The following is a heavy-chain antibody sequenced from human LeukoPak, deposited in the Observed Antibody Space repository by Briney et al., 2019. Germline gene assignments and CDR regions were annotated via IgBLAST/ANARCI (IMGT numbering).Heavy chain of an antibody. CDR3: AKDGKYSSGWYYYYYYMDV. V-gene: IGHV3-23*01. Sequence: GGSLRLSCAASGFTFSSYAMSWVRQAPGKGLEWGSGISGSGGKTYYADSVKGRFTISRDNSKNTLYLQMNSLRAEDTAVYYCAKDGKYSSGWYYYYYYMDVWGKGTTVTISS. J-gene: IGHJ6*03. D-gene: IGHD6-19*01. CDR2: ISGSGGKT. CDR1: GFTFSSYA.